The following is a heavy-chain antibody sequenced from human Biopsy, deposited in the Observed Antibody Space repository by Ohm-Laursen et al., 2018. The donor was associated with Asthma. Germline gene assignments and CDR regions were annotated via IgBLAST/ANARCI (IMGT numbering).Heavy chain of an antibody. Sequence: SETLSLTWAVSGGSITSFYWSWIRQPPGRGLEWIGYIYYIGSTYYNPSLKSRVAISLDTSKNQFSLKLSSVTAADTAVYFCARRGGVRRYFDYWGQGTLVTVSS. CDR3: ARRGGVRRYFDY. V-gene: IGHV4-59*08. D-gene: IGHD3-16*01. CDR2: IYYIGST. CDR1: GGSITSFY. J-gene: IGHJ4*02.